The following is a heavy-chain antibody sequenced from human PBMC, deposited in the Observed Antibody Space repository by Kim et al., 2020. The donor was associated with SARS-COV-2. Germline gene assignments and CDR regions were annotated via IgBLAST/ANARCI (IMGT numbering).Heavy chain of an antibody. CDR2: IRDSGGSR. Sequence: GGSLRLSCAASGFSFNNYAMSWVRQAPGKGLEWVSGIRDSGGSREYADSVKVRFSITRDNSKNTLYLQMDSLRAEDTAVYYCAKVTSGSSGWFEYFQFWGQGTLVTVSS. D-gene: IGHD6-19*01. CDR1: GFSFNNYA. J-gene: IGHJ1*01. V-gene: IGHV3-23*01. CDR3: AKVTSGSSGWFEYFQF.